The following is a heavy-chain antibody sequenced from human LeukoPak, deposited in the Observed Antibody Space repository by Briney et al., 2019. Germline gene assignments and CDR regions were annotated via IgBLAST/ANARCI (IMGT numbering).Heavy chain of an antibody. J-gene: IGHJ4*02. Sequence: ASVKVSCKASGYTFSDYNIHWVRQAPGQGLEWMGRINPNSGGTNYAQKFQGRVTMTGDTSISTAYMELSRLTSDDTAVYYCARDLVGDSLCYFDYWGQGTLVTVSS. D-gene: IGHD1-26*01. V-gene: IGHV1-2*06. CDR1: GYTFSDYN. CDR3: ARDLVGDSLCYFDY. CDR2: INPNSGGT.